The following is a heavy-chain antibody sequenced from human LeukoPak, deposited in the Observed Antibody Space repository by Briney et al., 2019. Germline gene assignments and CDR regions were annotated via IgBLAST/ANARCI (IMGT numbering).Heavy chain of an antibody. Sequence: SETLSLTCAVSGGSISSGGYSWSWIRQPPGKGLEWIGYIYHSGSTYYNPSLKSRVTISVDRSKNQFSLQLSSVTAADTAVYYCARVRFRTLLDYWGQGTLVTVSS. D-gene: IGHD3-10*01. J-gene: IGHJ4*02. CDR2: IYHSGST. CDR3: ARVRFRTLLDY. V-gene: IGHV4-30-2*01. CDR1: GGSISSGGYS.